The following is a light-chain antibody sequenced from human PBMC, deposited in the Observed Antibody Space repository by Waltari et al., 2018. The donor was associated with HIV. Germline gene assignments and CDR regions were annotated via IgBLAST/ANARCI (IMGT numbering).Light chain of an antibody. Sequence: DVVLTQSPVSLPVTLGPAAVMTCQSDRSLVSRDGGTYLHWLKQIAGQGPRRLFHKGFRRDSGVPDRFSASGSGSNFSLTISRVEAEDVALYYCMQNSHWPRTFGPGTKAEI. CDR1: RSLVSRDGGTY. CDR3: MQNSHWPRT. J-gene: IGKJ1*01. CDR2: KGF. V-gene: IGKV2-30*01.